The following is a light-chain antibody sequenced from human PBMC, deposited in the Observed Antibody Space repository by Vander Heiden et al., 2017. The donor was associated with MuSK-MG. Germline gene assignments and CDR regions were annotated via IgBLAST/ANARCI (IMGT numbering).Light chain of an antibody. CDR2: DAS. CDR3: QQSYSAPYT. Sequence: DIQMTQSPSSLSASVGDRVTITCRASQTIRTYLNWYQQKPGKAPKVLIYDASSLQSGVPSRFSGSGSGTDFTLTISSLQPEDFTGYCCQQSYSAPYTVGQGTKLEI. J-gene: IGKJ2*01. CDR1: QTIRTY. V-gene: IGKV1-39*01.